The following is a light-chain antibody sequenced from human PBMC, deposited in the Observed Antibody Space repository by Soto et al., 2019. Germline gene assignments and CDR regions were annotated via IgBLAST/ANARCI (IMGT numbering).Light chain of an antibody. CDR1: QGISSY. J-gene: IGKJ3*01. CDR3: QQYYSYPG. CDR2: AAS. V-gene: IGKV1-8*01. Sequence: AIRMTQSPSSLSASTGDRVTITCRASQGISSYLAWYQQKPGKAPKLLIYAASTLQSGVPSRFSGSGSGTDFTLTISCLQSEDFATYYCQQYYSYPGFGPGTKVDIK.